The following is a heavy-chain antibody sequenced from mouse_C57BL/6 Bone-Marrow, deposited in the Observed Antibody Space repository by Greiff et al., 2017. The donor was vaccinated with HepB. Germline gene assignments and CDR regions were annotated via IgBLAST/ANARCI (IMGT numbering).Heavy chain of an antibody. D-gene: IGHD1-1*01. Sequence: QVQLKESGPGLVAPSQSLSITCTVSGFSLTSYGVDWVRQSPGKGLEWLGVIWGVGSTNYNSALKSRLSISKDNSKSQVFLKMNSLQTDDTAMYYCACAHYYGSSYPYYFDHWGQGTTLTVSS. CDR1: GFSLTSYG. CDR2: IWGVGST. J-gene: IGHJ2*01. CDR3: ACAHYYGSSYPYYFDH. V-gene: IGHV2-6*01.